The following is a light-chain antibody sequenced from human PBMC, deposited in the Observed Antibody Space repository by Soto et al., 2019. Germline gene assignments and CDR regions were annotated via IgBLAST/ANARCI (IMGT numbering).Light chain of an antibody. V-gene: IGLV2-14*01. Sequence: QSALTQPASVSGSPGQSITISCTGTSRDIGAYDHVSWYQQHPGKAPKLMIYEVTNRPSGVSIRFSGSKSGSAASLTISGLQAEDEADYYCSSYSPSAHWVFGGGTKVTVL. CDR1: SRDIGAYDH. J-gene: IGLJ3*02. CDR2: EVT. CDR3: SSYSPSAHWV.